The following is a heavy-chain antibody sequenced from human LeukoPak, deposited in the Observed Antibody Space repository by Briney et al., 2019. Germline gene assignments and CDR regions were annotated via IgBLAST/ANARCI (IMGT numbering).Heavy chain of an antibody. CDR2: ISGNGDKT. J-gene: IGHJ1*01. CDR3: AKETNVGDTTGAYFRV. D-gene: IGHD1-26*01. CDR1: GFTFNTYP. V-gene: IGHV3-23*01. Sequence: PGGSLRLSCAASGFTFNTYPMTWVRQAPGKGLEWVSLISGNGDKTYYADSVKGRFTISRDNSKNTLSLQMNSLTVEDTAIYYCAKETNVGDTTGAYFRVWGQGTLVTVSS.